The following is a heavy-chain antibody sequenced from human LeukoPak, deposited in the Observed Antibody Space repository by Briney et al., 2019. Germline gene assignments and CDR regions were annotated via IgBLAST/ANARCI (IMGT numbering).Heavy chain of an antibody. CDR2: ISSSGSTI. J-gene: IGHJ4*02. CDR1: GFTFSDYY. Sequence: GGSLRLSCAASGFTFSDYYMSWLRQAPGKGLEWVSYISSSGSTIYYADSVKGRFTIPRDNAKNSLYLQMNSLRAEDTAVYYCARITWIQKRYYFDYWGQGTLVTVSS. CDR3: ARITWIQKRYYFDY. V-gene: IGHV3-11*01. D-gene: IGHD5-18*01.